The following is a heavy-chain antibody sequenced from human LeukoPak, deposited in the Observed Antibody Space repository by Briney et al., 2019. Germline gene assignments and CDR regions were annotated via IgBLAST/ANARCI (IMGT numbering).Heavy chain of an antibody. CDR2: INHSGST. D-gene: IGHD3-3*01. J-gene: IGHJ4*02. V-gene: IGHV4-34*01. CDR3: ASRSSIWSGYQDTLYYFDS. Sequence: GSLRLSCVASGFTFNNYAMSWVRLAPGKGLEWIGEINHSGSTNYNPSLKSRVTISVDTSKNQFSLKLSSVTAADTAVYYCASRSSIWSGYQDTLYYFDSWGQGTLVTVSS. CDR1: GFTFNNYA.